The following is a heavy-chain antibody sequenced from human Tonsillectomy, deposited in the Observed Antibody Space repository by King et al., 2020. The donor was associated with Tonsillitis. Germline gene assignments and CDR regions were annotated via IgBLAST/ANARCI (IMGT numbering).Heavy chain of an antibody. D-gene: IGHD3-22*01. J-gene: IGHJ4*02. Sequence: DVQLVESGGGLVKPGGSLRLSCAASGFTFSYYSMNWVRQAPGKGLEWVSSISSMSTDIYYADSVKGRFTISRDNAKNSLYLQMNSLRAEDTSVYYCARGDYYDTSGFADYWGQGTLVTVSS. CDR1: GFTFSYYS. CDR2: ISSMSTDI. V-gene: IGHV3-21*01. CDR3: ARGDYYDTSGFADY.